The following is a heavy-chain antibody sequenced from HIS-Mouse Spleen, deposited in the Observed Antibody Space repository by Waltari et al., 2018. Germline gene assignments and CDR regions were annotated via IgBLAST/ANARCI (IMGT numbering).Heavy chain of an antibody. V-gene: IGHV4-39*07. CDR2: IYYSGST. CDR1: GCSIRSSSYY. D-gene: IGHD6-13*01. CDR3: AREIPYSSSWYDWYFDL. Sequence: QLQLQESGPGLVKPSETLSLTCTVSGCSIRSSSYYWRWIRQPPGKGLAWIGSIYYSGSTYYNPSLKSRVTISVDTSKNQFSLKLSSVTAADTAVYYCAREIPYSSSWYDWYFDLWGRGTLVTVSS. J-gene: IGHJ2*01.